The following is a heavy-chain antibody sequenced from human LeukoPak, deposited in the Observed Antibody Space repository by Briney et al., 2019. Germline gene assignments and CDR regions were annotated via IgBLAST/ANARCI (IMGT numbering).Heavy chain of an antibody. D-gene: IGHD2-15*01. Sequence: PGRSLRLSCAASGFXFSSYGIHWVRQAPGKGLEWVAVISYDGSNKYYADSVKGRFTISRDNSKNTLYLQMNSLRAEDTAVYCAKDRIKDTGFYYGMDVWGQGTTVTVSS. CDR2: ISYDGSNK. CDR3: AKDRIKDTGFYYGMDV. CDR1: GFXFSSYG. V-gene: IGHV3-30*18. J-gene: IGHJ6*02.